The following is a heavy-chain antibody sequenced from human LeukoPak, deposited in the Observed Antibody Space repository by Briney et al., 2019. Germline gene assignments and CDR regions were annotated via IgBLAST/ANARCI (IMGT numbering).Heavy chain of an antibody. J-gene: IGHJ4*02. D-gene: IGHD6-13*01. CDR2: MNPHSGKT. CDR1: GYTFTTSD. Sequence: ASVKVSCTASGYTFTTSDTNWVRQAPGQGLEWMGWMNPHSGKTGSAQKFQGRLTMTKNTSTTTAYMEVTGLRFEGTAIYYCARGRPGPAGAGTYDFWGQGTLITVSS. V-gene: IGHV1-8*01. CDR3: ARGRPGPAGAGTYDF.